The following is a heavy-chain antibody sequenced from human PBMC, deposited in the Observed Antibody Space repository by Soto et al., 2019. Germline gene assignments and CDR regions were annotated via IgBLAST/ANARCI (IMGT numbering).Heavy chain of an antibody. Sequence: PGGSLRLSCAASGFAFSNYAMGWVRQAPGKGLEWASSISTSIDATYYADSVKGRFTISRDDSKNTLYLQMNSLRAEDSAVYYCAKDRTVAARNFDYWGQGTQVTVSS. CDR2: ISTSIDAT. CDR1: GFAFSNYA. V-gene: IGHV3-23*01. J-gene: IGHJ4*02. D-gene: IGHD6-6*01. CDR3: AKDRTVAARNFDY.